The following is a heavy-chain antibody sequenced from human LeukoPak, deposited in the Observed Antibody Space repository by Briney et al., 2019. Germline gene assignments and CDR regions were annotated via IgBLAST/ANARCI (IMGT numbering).Heavy chain of an antibody. V-gene: IGHV3-53*01. D-gene: IGHD5-18*01. CDR2: IYRGGST. J-gene: IGHJ4*02. Sequence: GGSLRLSCAASGLNVSTNNMNWVRQAPGKGLEWVSVIYRGGSTLNANSVEGRFTISRDSSRNTLFLQMNSLRAEDTAVYYCARGYSSADYWGQGTLVTVSS. CDR3: ARGYSSADY. CDR1: GLNVSTNN.